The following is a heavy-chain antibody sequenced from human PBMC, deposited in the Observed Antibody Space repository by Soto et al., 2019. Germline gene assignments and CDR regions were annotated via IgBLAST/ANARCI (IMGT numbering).Heavy chain of an antibody. CDR3: ALSHTVTTDY. Sequence: LRLSCAASGLTFSSYWMHWVRQAPGRGLVWVSRINSAGSSTSYADSVKGRFTISRDNAKNTLYLQMNSLRAEDTAVYYCALSHTVTTDYWGQGTLVTVSS. CDR1: GLTFSSYW. V-gene: IGHV3-74*01. CDR2: INSAGSST. J-gene: IGHJ4*02. D-gene: IGHD4-17*01.